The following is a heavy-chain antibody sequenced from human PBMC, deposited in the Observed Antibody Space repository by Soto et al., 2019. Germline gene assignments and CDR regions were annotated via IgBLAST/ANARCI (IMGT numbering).Heavy chain of an antibody. CDR1: GGSFSGYY. D-gene: IGHD3-3*01. V-gene: IGHV4-34*01. CDR3: ARVGPYYDFWSGYRTTRSSTTWTLDV. CDR2: INHSGST. J-gene: IGHJ6*04. Sequence: PSETLSLTCAVYGGSFSGYYWSWIRQPPGKGLEWIGEINHSGSTNYNPSFKSRVTLSVDTSKNQFSLKLISVTAADTAVYYCARVGPYYDFWSGYRTTRSSTTWTLDVWGKGTTVTVSS.